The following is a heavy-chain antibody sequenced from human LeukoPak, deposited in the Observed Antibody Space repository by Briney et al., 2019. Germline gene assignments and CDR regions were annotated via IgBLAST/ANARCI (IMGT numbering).Heavy chain of an antibody. D-gene: IGHD1-14*01. V-gene: IGHV3-21*01. CDR1: GFSFSVYE. CDR3: ARDKAGTTPYYYYSMDV. CDR2: ISSSSSYI. J-gene: IGHJ6*03. Sequence: GGSLRLSCAASGFSFSVYEMHWVRQAPGKGLEWVSSISSSSSYIYYADSVKGRFTISRDNAKNSLYLQMNSLRAEDTAVYYCARDKAGTTPYYYYSMDVWGKGTTVTVSS.